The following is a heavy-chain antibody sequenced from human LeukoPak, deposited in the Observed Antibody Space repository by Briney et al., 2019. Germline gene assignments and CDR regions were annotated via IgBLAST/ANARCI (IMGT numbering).Heavy chain of an antibody. CDR3: VRVKGSYFDY. V-gene: IGHV3-48*01. Sequence: GGSLRLSCAASGFPLRSDSINWVRQAPGKGLEWVSYISSSGSAIYYVDSVKGRFTVSRDNAKNSLFLQMNSPRAEDTAVYYCVRVKGSYFDYWGQGALVTVSS. D-gene: IGHD2-15*01. CDR1: GFPLRSDS. CDR2: ISSSGSAI. J-gene: IGHJ4*02.